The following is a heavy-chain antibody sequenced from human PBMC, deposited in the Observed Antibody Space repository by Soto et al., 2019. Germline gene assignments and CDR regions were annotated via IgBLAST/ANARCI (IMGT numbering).Heavy chain of an antibody. CDR3: ARDSPRLGHEIDY. D-gene: IGHD3-10*01. CDR1: GFASYSYA. CDR2: VSYDEKNK. Sequence: GGSLRLSCVASGFASYSYAMHWVRQAPGKGLEWVADVSYDEKNKHYADSVKGRFTISRDNSKNTLYLQMNSLRPEDMAVYYCARDSPRLGHEIDYWGQGTLVTVSS. V-gene: IGHV3-30*04. J-gene: IGHJ4*02.